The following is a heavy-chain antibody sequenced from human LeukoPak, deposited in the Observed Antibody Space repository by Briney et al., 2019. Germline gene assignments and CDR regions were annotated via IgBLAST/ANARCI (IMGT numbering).Heavy chain of an antibody. J-gene: IGHJ4*02. CDR3: ARRISYYYGSGRYSYFDY. V-gene: IGHV4-34*01. CDR1: GGSFSGYY. D-gene: IGHD3-10*01. Sequence: SETLSLTCAVYGGSFSGYYWSWIRQPPGKGLEWIGEINHSGSTNYNPSLKSRVTISVDTSKNQFSLKLSSVTAADTAVYYCARRISYYYGSGRYSYFDYWGQGTLVTVSS. CDR2: INHSGST.